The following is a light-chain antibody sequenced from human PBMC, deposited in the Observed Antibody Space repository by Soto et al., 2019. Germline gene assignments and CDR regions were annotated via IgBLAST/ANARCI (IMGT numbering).Light chain of an antibody. CDR3: QHYNSYSEA. CDR1: QNIRNL. Sequence: DIQLTQSPSTLSAAVGDSVTITCRASQNIRNLLAWYQQKPGKAPKPLIFDASTLKTGVPSRFSGSGSGTEFTLTISSLQPDDFATYYCQHYNSYSEAFGQGTKV. V-gene: IGKV1-5*01. J-gene: IGKJ1*01. CDR2: DAS.